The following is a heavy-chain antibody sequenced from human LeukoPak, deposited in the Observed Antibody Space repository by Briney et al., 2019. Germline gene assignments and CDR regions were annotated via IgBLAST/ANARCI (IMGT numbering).Heavy chain of an antibody. CDR3: ARQQWLVQEYCQH. Sequence: GGTLRPSCAASVFTLSSDAMSWGRQAPGKGLGWVSAISGSGGSTYYADSVKGRFTISRDNSKNTLYLQMNSLRAEDTAVYYCARQQWLVQEYCQHWGQGNLVTVSS. CDR1: VFTLSSDA. V-gene: IGHV3-23*01. J-gene: IGHJ1*01. CDR2: ISGSGGST. D-gene: IGHD6-19*01.